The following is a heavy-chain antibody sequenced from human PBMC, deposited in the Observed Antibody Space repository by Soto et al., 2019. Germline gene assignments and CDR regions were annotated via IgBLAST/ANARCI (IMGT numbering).Heavy chain of an antibody. D-gene: IGHD4-4*01. V-gene: IGHV1-3*01. Sequence: GAPVKVSCEACGYSFTNSDVRWARQATGQRLQWMGWINGGNGNTKYSQKFQGKVTITRDTSASTAYMELSSLRSDDTAVYYCARELQGLYYFDYWGQGSLVTVSS. J-gene: IGHJ4*02. CDR1: GYSFTNSD. CDR3: ARELQGLYYFDY. CDR2: INGGNGNT.